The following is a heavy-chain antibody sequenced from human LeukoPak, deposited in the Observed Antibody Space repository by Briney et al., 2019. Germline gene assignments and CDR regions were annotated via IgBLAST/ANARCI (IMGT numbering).Heavy chain of an antibody. D-gene: IGHD3-16*01. CDR1: GGSISSYY. Sequence: KSSETLSLTCTVSGGSISSYYWSWIRQPPGKGLEWIGYIYYSGSTNYNPSLKSRVTISVDTSKNQFSLKLSSVTAADTAVYYCARLGLWAAFDYWGQGTLVTVSS. CDR2: IYYSGST. V-gene: IGHV4-59*01. CDR3: ARLGLWAAFDY. J-gene: IGHJ4*02.